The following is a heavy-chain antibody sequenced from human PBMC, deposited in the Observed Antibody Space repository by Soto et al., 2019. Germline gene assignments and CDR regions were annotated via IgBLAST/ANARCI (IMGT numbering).Heavy chain of an antibody. Sequence: QVQLVESGGGVVQPGRSLRLSCAGSEITFSTYGMHWVRHAPGKGLEWVAVISYDGSNKYYADSVKGRFTISRDNSNKTLYLEMNSLRTDDTAMYYCAKVQWLVFVVHWGQGTLVTVSS. J-gene: IGHJ5*02. V-gene: IGHV3-30*18. CDR2: ISYDGSNK. D-gene: IGHD6-19*01. CDR1: EITFSTYG. CDR3: AKVQWLVFVVH.